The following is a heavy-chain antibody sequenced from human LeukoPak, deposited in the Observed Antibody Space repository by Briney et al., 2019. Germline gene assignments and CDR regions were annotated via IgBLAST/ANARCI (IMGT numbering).Heavy chain of an antibody. CDR3: ARGSRPVYNLLTGKRYFDY. CDR1: GYTFTSYA. D-gene: IGHD3-9*01. CDR2: INPSGGST. V-gene: IGHV1-46*01. Sequence: ASVKVSCKASGYTFTSYAMNWVRQAPGQGLEWMGIINPSGGSTTYAQKFRGRLTMTRDMSTSTVYMERSSLRSEDTAVYYCARGSRPVYNLLTGKRYFDYWGQGTLVTVSS. J-gene: IGHJ4*02.